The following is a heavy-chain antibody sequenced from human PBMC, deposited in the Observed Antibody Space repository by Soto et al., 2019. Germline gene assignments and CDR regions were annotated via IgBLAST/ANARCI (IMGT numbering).Heavy chain of an antibody. D-gene: IGHD2-8*02. CDR1: DDSISNNDYY. Sequence: SETLSLTCTVSDDSISNNDYYGAWIRQPPGQGLEWIASINHRGTTYYNPSLKSRLTISVGTSNRQFSMRLTSVTAADTAIYYCARLNGYGTGWRVYFDQWGQGSWVTVAS. CDR3: ARLNGYGTGWRVYFDQ. V-gene: IGHV4-39*01. CDR2: INHRGTT. J-gene: IGHJ4*02.